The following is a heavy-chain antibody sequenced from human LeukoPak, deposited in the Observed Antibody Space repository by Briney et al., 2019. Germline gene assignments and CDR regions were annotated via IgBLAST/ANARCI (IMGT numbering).Heavy chain of an antibody. CDR2: IYTSGST. D-gene: IGHD5-12*01. CDR3: ARYSGYDSFDY. V-gene: IGHV4-4*07. CDR1: RGSISSYY. J-gene: IGHJ4*02. Sequence: SETLSLTCTVSRGSISSYYWTWMRQPAGKGLEWIGRIYTSGSTDYNPSLKSRVTMSVDTSKNQFPLKLTSVTAADTAVYYCARYSGYDSFDYWGQGTLVTVSS.